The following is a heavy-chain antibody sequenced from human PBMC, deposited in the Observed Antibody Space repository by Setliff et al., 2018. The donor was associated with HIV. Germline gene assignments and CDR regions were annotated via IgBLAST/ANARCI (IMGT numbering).Heavy chain of an antibody. Sequence: PSETLSLTCTVSGGSISSGTYFWSWIRQPAGKGLEWIGHIHTSGNANYNPSLRGRVTISLDRSKNQFSLKVDSATATDTAVYFCARVSSSYYFLGAFDSWGQGTLVTVSS. D-gene: IGHD2-15*01. CDR3: ARVSSSYYFLGAFDS. CDR2: IHTSGNA. CDR1: GGSISSGTYF. V-gene: IGHV4-61*09. J-gene: IGHJ4*02.